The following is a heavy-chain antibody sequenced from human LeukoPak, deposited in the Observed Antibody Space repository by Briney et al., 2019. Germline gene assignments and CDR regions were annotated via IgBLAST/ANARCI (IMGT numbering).Heavy chain of an antibody. CDR2: ISGSGGST. D-gene: IGHD2-2*01. J-gene: IGHJ2*01. Sequence: PGGSLRLSCAASGFTFSSYAMSWVRQAPGKGLEWVSAISGSGGSTYYADSVKGRFTISRDNSKNKLYLQMNSLRAEDTAVYYCAKVGYCSSTSCYPYWYFDLWGRGTLVTVSS. CDR1: GFTFSSYA. CDR3: AKVGYCSSTSCYPYWYFDL. V-gene: IGHV3-23*01.